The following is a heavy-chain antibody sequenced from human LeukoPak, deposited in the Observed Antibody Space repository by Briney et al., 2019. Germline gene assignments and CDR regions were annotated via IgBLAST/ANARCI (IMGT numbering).Heavy chain of an antibody. D-gene: IGHD5-24*01. CDR3: AGGWEMATIGGFDY. Sequence: GASVKVSCKASGYTFTDYYMHWVRQAPGQGLDWMGWINPNSGGTHYAQKFQGRVTMTRDTSINTAYMELSRLKSDDTAVYSCAGGWEMATIGGFDYWGQGTLVTVSS. J-gene: IGHJ4*02. V-gene: IGHV1-2*02. CDR1: GYTFTDYY. CDR2: INPNSGGT.